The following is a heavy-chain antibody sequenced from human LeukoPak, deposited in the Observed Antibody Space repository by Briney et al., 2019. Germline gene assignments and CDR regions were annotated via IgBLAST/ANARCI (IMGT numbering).Heavy chain of an antibody. V-gene: IGHV4-4*07. CDR3: ARGEGSYFDY. CDR1: GGSISSYY. Sequence: SETLSLTCTVSGGSISSYYWTWIRQPAGKGLEWIGRISTSGNTNYTPSLKSRVTMSVDTSRNQFSLKLTSVTAADAAVYYCARGEGSYFDYWGQGALVTVSS. CDR2: ISTSGNT. D-gene: IGHD1-26*01. J-gene: IGHJ4*02.